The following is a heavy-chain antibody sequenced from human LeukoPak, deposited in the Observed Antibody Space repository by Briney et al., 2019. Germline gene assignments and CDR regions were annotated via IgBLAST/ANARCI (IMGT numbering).Heavy chain of an antibody. CDR2: INGDGSST. CDR1: GFTFSSYW. J-gene: IGHJ4*02. CDR3: VRGGGYSHNY. V-gene: IGHV3-74*01. Sequence: GGSLRLSCAASGFTFSSYWMHWVRHAPGKGLVWVSRINGDGSSTSYADSVKGRFTISRDNAKNTLYLQMNSLRAEDTAVYYCVRGGGYSHNYWGQGTLVTVSS. D-gene: IGHD5-12*01.